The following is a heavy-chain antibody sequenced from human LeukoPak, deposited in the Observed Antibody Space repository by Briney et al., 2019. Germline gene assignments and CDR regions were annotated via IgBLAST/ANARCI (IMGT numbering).Heavy chain of an antibody. J-gene: IGHJ5*02. CDR2: INSDGSST. CDR3: AREENLWGIFGVVTPFDP. CDR1: GCTSSSYW. Sequence: HGGSLRLSSAASGCTSSSYWRHCVRQSPGKALVWISRINSDGSSTSYADSVKGRFTISRDNAKNTLYLQMNSLRAEDTAVYYCAREENLWGIFGVVTPFDPWGQGTLVTVSS. D-gene: IGHD3-3*01. V-gene: IGHV3-74*01.